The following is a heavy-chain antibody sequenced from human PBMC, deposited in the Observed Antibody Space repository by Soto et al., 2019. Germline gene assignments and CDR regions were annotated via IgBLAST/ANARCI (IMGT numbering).Heavy chain of an antibody. CDR2: ISFDGNII. CDR3: ARTFDTITYYFDY. J-gene: IGHJ4*02. CDR1: EFSFSSYA. D-gene: IGHD3-9*01. Sequence: QVHLVESGGGVGQPGGSLRLSCAASEFSFSSYAMHWIRQAPGKGLEWVAVISFDGNIIHYADSVKGRFIISRDNSKKTLYLQMHSLSGEDTAVYYCARTFDTITYYFDYWGQGTLVTVSS. V-gene: IGHV3-30-3*01.